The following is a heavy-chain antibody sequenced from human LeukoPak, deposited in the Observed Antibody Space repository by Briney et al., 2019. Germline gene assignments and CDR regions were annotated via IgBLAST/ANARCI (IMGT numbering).Heavy chain of an antibody. CDR3: ARDGYNYGYGNFWFDP. CDR2: IIPIFGTA. Sequence: ASVKVSCKASGGTFSSYAISWVRQAPGQGLEWMGGIIPIFGTANYAQKFQGRVTITTDESTSTAYMELSSLRSEDTAVYYCARDGYNYGYGNFWFDPWGQGTLVTVSS. J-gene: IGHJ5*02. D-gene: IGHD5-18*01. CDR1: GGTFSSYA. V-gene: IGHV1-69*05.